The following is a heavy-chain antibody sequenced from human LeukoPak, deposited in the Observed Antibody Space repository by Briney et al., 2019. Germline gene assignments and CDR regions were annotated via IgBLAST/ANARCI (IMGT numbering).Heavy chain of an antibody. D-gene: IGHD1-7*01. CDR1: GYTFTGYY. CDR3: ARGPGYNWNYLFDY. J-gene: IGHJ4*02. V-gene: IGHV1-2*04. Sequence: ASVKVSCKASGYTFTGYYMHWVRQAPGQGLEWMGWINPNSGGTNYAQKFQGWVTMTRDTSISTAYMELSRLRSDDTAVYYCARGPGYNWNYLFDYWGQGTLVTVSS. CDR2: INPNSGGT.